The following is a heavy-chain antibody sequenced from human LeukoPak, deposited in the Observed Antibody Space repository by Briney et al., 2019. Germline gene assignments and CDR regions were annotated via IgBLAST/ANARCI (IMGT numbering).Heavy chain of an antibody. CDR2: ISGDGGST. D-gene: IGHD3-22*01. Sequence: GGSLRLSCAASGFTFDDYAMHWVRQAPGKGLERDSLISGDGGSTYYADSVKGRFTISRDNSKNSLYLQMNSLRTEDTVLYYSAKEHYYDSSGSDFDYWGQGTLVTVSS. V-gene: IGHV3-43*02. J-gene: IGHJ4*02. CDR1: GFTFDDYA. CDR3: AKEHYYDSSGSDFDY.